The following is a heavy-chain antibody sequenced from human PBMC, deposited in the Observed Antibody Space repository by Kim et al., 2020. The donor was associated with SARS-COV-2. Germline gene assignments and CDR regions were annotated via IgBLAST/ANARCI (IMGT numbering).Heavy chain of an antibody. Sequence: GGSLRLSCAASGFTFSSYGMHWVRQAPGKGLEWVAVISYDGSNKYYADSVKGRFTISRDNSKNTLYLQMNSLRAEDTAVYYCASMESVPYSSGWYELPGDYWGQGTLVTVSS. J-gene: IGHJ4*02. CDR3: ASMESVPYSSGWYELPGDY. D-gene: IGHD6-19*01. V-gene: IGHV3-33*05. CDR1: GFTFSSYG. CDR2: ISYDGSNK.